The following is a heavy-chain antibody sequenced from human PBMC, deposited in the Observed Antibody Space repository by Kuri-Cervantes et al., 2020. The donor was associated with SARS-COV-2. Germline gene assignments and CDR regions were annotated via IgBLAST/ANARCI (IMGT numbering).Heavy chain of an antibody. CDR3: AKTDTHFQH. V-gene: IGHV3-23*01. J-gene: IGHJ1*01. CDR2: ISGSGGST. CDR1: GFTFN. Sequence: GESLKISCAASGFTFNMSWVRQAPGKGLEWVSAISGSGGSTYYADSVKGRFTISRDNSKNTLYLQMNRLRAEDTAVYYCAKTDTHFQHWGQGTLVTVSS.